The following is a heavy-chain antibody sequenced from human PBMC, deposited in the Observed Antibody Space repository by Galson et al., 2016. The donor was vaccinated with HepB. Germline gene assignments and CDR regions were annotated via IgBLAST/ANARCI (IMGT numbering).Heavy chain of an antibody. Sequence: SVKVSCKASGYTFTSYDIHWVRQAPGQGLEWMGWKNPNSGCTGYAQKFQGRVTMTRNTSISTVFMELSSLRSEDTAVYHCARNTPGHDAFDIWGQGTMVTVSS. D-gene: IGHD1-1*01. CDR1: GYTFTSYD. J-gene: IGHJ3*02. CDR3: ARNTPGHDAFDI. V-gene: IGHV1-8*01. CDR2: KNPNSGCT.